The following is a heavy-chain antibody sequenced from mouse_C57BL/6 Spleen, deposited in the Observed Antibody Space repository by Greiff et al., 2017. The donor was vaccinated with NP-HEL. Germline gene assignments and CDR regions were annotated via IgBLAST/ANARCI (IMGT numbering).Heavy chain of an antibody. V-gene: IGHV1-82*01. J-gene: IGHJ1*03. CDR3: ARPALTTVVADWYFDV. D-gene: IGHD1-1*01. Sequence: QVQLKQSGPELVKPGASVKISCKASGYAFSSSWMNWVKQRPGKGLEWIGRIYPGDGDTNYNGKFKGKATLTADKSSSTAYMQLSSLTSEDSAVYFCARPALTTVVADWYFDVWGTGTTVTVSS. CDR1: GYAFSSSW. CDR2: IYPGDGDT.